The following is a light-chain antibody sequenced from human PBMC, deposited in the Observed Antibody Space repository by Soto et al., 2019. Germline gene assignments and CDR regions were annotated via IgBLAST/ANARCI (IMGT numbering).Light chain of an antibody. CDR1: QNVNYN. Sequence: IVITQSPATLSVSPGERATLSCRSSQNVNYNLAWYHRKPGQAPSLLIHDASIRATAVPGRFSGSGSGTEFTLTISSLQSEDFAVYYCQQYNNLPRTLGQGTKVEIK. CDR3: QQYNNLPRT. J-gene: IGKJ1*01. V-gene: IGKV3-15*01. CDR2: DAS.